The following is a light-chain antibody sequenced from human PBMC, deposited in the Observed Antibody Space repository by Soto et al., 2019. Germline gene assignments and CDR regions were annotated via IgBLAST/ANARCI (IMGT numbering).Light chain of an antibody. CDR1: QSISSW. J-gene: IGKJ1*01. V-gene: IGKV1-5*03. CDR2: KAS. CDR3: QQYNDNWT. Sequence: DIQMTQSPSTLSASVGDRVTITCRASQSISSWLAWYQQKPGTAPKLLIYKASTLQSGVPSGFSGSGSGTKFTLTISSLQPDDSATYYCQQYNDNWTFGQGTKVDIK.